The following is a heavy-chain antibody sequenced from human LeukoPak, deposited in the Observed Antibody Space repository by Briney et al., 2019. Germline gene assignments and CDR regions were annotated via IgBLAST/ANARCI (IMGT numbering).Heavy chain of an antibody. CDR1: GYTFTGYY. V-gene: IGHV1-2*02. CDR3: ARGESNWFDP. Sequence: GASVKVSCKASGYTFTGYYMHWVRQAPGQGLEWMGWINPNSGGTNYAQKFQGRVTMTRNTSISTAYMELSSLRSEDTAVYYCARGESNWFDPWGQGTLVTVSS. J-gene: IGHJ5*02. CDR2: INPNSGGT.